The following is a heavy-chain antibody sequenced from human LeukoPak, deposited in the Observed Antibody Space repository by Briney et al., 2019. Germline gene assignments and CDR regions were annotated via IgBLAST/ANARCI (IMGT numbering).Heavy chain of an antibody. D-gene: IGHD1-26*01. CDR2: ISYDGSNK. V-gene: IGHV3-30-3*01. CDR3: ARESLLRGIVGATVSWFDP. Sequence: GGSLRLSCAASGFTFSSYAMHWVRQAPGKGLEWVAVISYDGSNKYYADSVKSRFTISRDNSKNTLHLQMNSLRAEDTAVYYCARESLLRGIVGATVSWFDPWGQGTLVTVSS. J-gene: IGHJ5*02. CDR1: GFTFSSYA.